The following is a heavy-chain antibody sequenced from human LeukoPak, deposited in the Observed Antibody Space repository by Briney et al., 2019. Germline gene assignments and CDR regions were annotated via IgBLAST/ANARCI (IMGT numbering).Heavy chain of an antibody. J-gene: IGHJ4*02. CDR1: GYSFTSYW. V-gene: IGHV5-51*01. CDR2: IYPGDSDT. CDR3: ARRGYCSGGSCYYFDC. D-gene: IGHD2-15*01. Sequence: GESLKISCKGSGYSFTSYWIGWVRQMPGKGLEWMGIIYPGDSDTRYSPSFQGQVTISADKSISTAYLQWSSLKASDTAMYYCARRGYCSGGSCYYFDCWGQGTLVTVSS.